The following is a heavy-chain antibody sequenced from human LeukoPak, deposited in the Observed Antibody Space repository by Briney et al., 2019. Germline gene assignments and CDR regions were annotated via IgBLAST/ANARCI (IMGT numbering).Heavy chain of an antibody. D-gene: IGHD2-8*01. CDR2: IHHSGST. V-gene: IGHV4-59*08. Sequence: SETLSLTCTVSGVSINSYYWSWIRQSPGKGLEWIGYIHHSGSTKTSPPLESRVTISVDTPKNHFSLRLSSVTAADTAMYYCARREVTNGFTNWYFDLWGRGTLVTVSS. CDR3: ARREVTNGFTNWYFDL. CDR1: GVSINSYY. J-gene: IGHJ2*01.